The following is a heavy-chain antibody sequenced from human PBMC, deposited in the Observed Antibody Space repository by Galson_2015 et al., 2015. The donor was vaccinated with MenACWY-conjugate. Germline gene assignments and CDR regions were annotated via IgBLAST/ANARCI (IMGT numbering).Heavy chain of an antibody. CDR3: ARASYYYDSSGPPRPYYFDY. J-gene: IGHJ4*02. Sequence: SLRLSCAASGFTFSSYAMSWVRQAPGKGLEWVSAISGSGGSTYYADSVKGRFTISRDNSKNTLYLQMNSLRAEDTAVYYCARASYYYDSSGPPRPYYFDYWGQGTLVTVSS. CDR1: GFTFSSYA. CDR2: ISGSGGST. D-gene: IGHD3-22*01. V-gene: IGHV3-23*01.